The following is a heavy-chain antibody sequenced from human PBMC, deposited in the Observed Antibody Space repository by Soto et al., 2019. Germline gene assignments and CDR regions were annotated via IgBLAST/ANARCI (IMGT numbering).Heavy chain of an antibody. V-gene: IGHV4-31*03. D-gene: IGHD4-4*01. Sequence: PSETLSLTCTVSGASISSGVYYWTWIRQHPGKGLEWIGYIESSGSTFFNPSLKSRVAISVDTSKNQFSLKLSSVTAADTAVYYCARDYSRRNWFDPWGQGTLVTVSS. CDR1: GASISSGVYY. CDR2: IESSGST. CDR3: ARDYSRRNWFDP. J-gene: IGHJ5*02.